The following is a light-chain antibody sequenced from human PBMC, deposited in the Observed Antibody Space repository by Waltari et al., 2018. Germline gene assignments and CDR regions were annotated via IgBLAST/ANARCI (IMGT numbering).Light chain of an antibody. J-gene: IGLJ1*01. CDR2: EVN. Sequence: QSALTQPASVSGTPGQSITISCTGTNSDVGNYNLVSWYQHHPGEAPKLMICEVNKRPSGVFKRFTGSKSGNTVSLTISGLQAEDEADYYCCSYAGSGTYVFGTGTKVTVL. CDR3: CSYAGSGTYV. CDR1: NSDVGNYNL. V-gene: IGLV2-23*02.